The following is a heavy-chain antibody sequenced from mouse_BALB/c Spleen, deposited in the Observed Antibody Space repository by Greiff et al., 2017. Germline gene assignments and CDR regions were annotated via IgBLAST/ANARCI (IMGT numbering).Heavy chain of an antibody. J-gene: IGHJ4*01. Sequence: VQGVESGPELVRPGVSVKISCKGSGYTFTDYAMHWVKQSHAKSLEWIGVISTYYGNTNYNQKFKGKATMTVDKSSSTAYMELARLTSEDSAIYYCARVSSGSPLDYWGQGTSVTVSS. CDR3: ARVSSGSPLDY. D-gene: IGHD3-1*01. CDR1: GYTFTDYA. CDR2: ISTYYGNT. V-gene: IGHV1-67*01.